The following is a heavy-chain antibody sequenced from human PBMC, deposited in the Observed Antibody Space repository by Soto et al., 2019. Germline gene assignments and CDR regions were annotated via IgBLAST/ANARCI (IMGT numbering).Heavy chain of an antibody. CDR2: IIPIFGTA. J-gene: IGHJ6*02. D-gene: IGHD3-10*01. V-gene: IGHV1-69*01. Sequence: QVQLVQSGAEVKKPGSSVKVSCKASGGTFSSYAISWVRQAPGQGLEWMGGIIPIFGTANYAQKFQGRVTITADESTSTAYMELSSLRSEDTAVYYCAREIASGFGELFSYDYGMDVWGQGTTVTVSS. CDR1: GGTFSSYA. CDR3: AREIASGFGELFSYDYGMDV.